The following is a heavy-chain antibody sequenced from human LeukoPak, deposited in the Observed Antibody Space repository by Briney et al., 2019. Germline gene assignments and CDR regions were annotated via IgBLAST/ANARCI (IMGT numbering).Heavy chain of an antibody. V-gene: IGHV3-23*01. CDR2: VSGSGGST. D-gene: IGHD3-22*01. CDR3: AKDPYDISGYYFDY. J-gene: IGHJ4*02. CDR1: GFTFNSYA. Sequence: GGSLRLSCAASGFTFNSYAMSWVRQSPGKGLEWVSTVSGSGGSTYYADSVKGRFTISRDNSKNTLYLQMNSLRAEDTAVYYCAKDPYDISGYYFDYWGQGTLVTVSS.